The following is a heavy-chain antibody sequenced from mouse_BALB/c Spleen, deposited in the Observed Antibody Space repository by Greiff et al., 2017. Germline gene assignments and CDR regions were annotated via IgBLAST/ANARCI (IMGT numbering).Heavy chain of an antibody. CDR1: GYTFTSYC. V-gene: IGHV1-7*01. CDR3: ARSRGYAMDD. J-gene: IGHJ4*01. CDR2: INPSTGYT. Sequence: QVQLQQSGAELAKPGASVKMSCKASGYTFTSYCMHWVKQRPGQGLEWIGYINPSTGYTEYNQKFKDKATLTADKSSSTAYMQLSSLTSEDSAVYYCARSRGYAMDDWGQGTSVTVSS.